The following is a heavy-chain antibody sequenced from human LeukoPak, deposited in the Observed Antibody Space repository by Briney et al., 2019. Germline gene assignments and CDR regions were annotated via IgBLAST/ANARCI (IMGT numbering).Heavy chain of an antibody. Sequence: PGGSLRLSCAASGFTFSNYAMTWVRQAPGKGLEWVSTFSGSGGNTYYADSVKGRFTISRDNSKNTLYLQMNSLRAEDTAVYYCASGRFVVVVAAKEGAFDIWGQGTMVTVSS. D-gene: IGHD2-15*01. V-gene: IGHV3-23*01. J-gene: IGHJ3*02. CDR2: FSGSGGNT. CDR3: ASGRFVVVVAAKEGAFDI. CDR1: GFTFSNYA.